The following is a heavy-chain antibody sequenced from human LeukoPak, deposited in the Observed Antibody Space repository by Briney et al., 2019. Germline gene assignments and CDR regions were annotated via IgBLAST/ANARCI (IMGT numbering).Heavy chain of an antibody. D-gene: IGHD4-23*01. CDR1: GFIFSPYG. CDR2: IRYDGTNK. J-gene: IGHJ4*02. CDR3: AKDRGPYGGNSLDY. Sequence: PGGSLRLSCAASGFIFSPYGMHWVRQAPGKGLVWVAVIRYDGTNKYYADSVKGRFTISRDNSKKTLYLQMSSLRAEDTAVYYCAKDRGPYGGNSLDYWGQGTLVTVSS. V-gene: IGHV3-30*02.